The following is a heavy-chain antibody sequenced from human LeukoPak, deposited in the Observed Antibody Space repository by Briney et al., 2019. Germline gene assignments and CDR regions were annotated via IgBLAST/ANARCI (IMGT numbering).Heavy chain of an antibody. D-gene: IGHD1-1*01. CDR3: AKDLSPGTVYGMDV. J-gene: IGHJ6*02. Sequence: GISWNSVSIGYADSLKARFTISRDNANTSLYLQMNSLSAEDTALYYCAKDLSPGTVYGMDVWGQGTTVTVSS. V-gene: IGHV3-9*01. CDR2: ISWNSVSI.